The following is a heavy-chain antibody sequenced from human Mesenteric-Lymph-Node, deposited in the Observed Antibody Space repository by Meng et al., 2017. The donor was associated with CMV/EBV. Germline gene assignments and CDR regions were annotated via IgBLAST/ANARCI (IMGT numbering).Heavy chain of an antibody. CDR1: GFTFNTYY. J-gene: IGHJ6*02. CDR2: IKQDGSGQ. Sequence: GGSLRLSCAASGFTFNTYYMSWVRQAAGKGLEWVASIKQDGSGQYYVDSVKGRFTISRDNAKNSLYLQMNSLRAEATAVYYCARGPPGDYYYGMDVWGQGTTVTVSS. V-gene: IGHV3-7*01. CDR3: ARGPPGDYYYGMDV.